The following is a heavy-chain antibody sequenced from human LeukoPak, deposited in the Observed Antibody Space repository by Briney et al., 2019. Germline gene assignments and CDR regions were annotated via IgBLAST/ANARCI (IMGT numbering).Heavy chain of an antibody. CDR2: ISAYNGNT. Sequence: ASVKVSCKASGYTFTSYGISWVRQAPGQGLEWMGWISAYNGNTNYAQKLQGRVTMTTDTSTSTAYMELRSLRSDDTAVYYCARDPTGYSSGWRPSAIDYWGQGTLVTVSS. J-gene: IGHJ4*02. CDR1: GYTFTSYG. CDR3: ARDPTGYSSGWRPSAIDY. V-gene: IGHV1-18*01. D-gene: IGHD6-19*01.